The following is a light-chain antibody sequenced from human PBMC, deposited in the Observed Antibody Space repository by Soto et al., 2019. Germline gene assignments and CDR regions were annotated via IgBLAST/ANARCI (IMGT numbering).Light chain of an antibody. CDR1: QGIRND. V-gene: IGKV1-6*01. J-gene: IGKJ1*01. Sequence: AIQMTQSPSSLSASVGDRVTITCRASQGIRNDLGWYQQKPGKAPKLLIYAASSLQSGVPSRFSGSGSGTEFTLTISNLQPADFATYYCQQYENYWTFGQGTKVDI. CDR3: QQYENYWT. CDR2: AAS.